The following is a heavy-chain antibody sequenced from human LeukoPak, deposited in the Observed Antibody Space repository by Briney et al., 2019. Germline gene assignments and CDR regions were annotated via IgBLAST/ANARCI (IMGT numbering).Heavy chain of an antibody. CDR3: ARNFES. V-gene: IGHV3-21*01. J-gene: IGHJ5*01. CDR2: ISTTSSHL. CDR1: GFTLSTSD. Sequence: GGSLRLSCAGSGFTLSTSDMVWARQAPGKGLEWVSTISTTSSHLYYADSVKGRFTTSRDNAKDSLYLHMSSLRVEDTAVYYCARNFESWGQGTLVTVSS.